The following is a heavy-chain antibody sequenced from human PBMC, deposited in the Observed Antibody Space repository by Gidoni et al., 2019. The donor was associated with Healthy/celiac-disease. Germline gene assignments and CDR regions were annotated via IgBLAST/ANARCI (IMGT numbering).Heavy chain of an antibody. CDR1: GFTFSSYA. J-gene: IGHJ4*02. CDR2: ISYDGSNK. D-gene: IGHD2-8*01. V-gene: IGHV3-30-3*01. CDR3: ARERVGYCTNGVCYTDGAFDY. Sequence: QVQLVESGGGVVQPGRSLRLSCAASGFTFSSYAMHWVRQSPGKGLGWVAVISYDGSNKYYADSVKGRFTISRDNSKNTLYLQMNSLRAEDTAVYYCARERVGYCTNGVCYTDGAFDYWGQGTLVTVSS.